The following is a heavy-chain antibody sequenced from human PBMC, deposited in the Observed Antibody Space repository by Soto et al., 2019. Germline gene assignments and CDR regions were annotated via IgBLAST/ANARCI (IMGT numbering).Heavy chain of an antibody. CDR1: GFSLRTSGVG. CDR2: IYWDDDK. V-gene: IGHV2-5*02. Sequence: QITLKESGPTLVKPTQTLTLTCTFSGFSLRTSGVGVGWIRQPPGKALEWLALIYWDDDKRYSPSLKSRLTXXXXXXXXXXXXXXXXXXXXXXXXXXXAHXLXHNSDMGYWGQGTLVTVSS. CDR3: AHXLXHNSDMGY. D-gene: IGHD3-22*01. J-gene: IGHJ4*02.